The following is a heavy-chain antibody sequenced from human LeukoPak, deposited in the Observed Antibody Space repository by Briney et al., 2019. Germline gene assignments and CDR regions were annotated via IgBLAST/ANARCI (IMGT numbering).Heavy chain of an antibody. V-gene: IGHV3-23*01. CDR3: ARAQHDIVLMVYAII. Sequence: GGSLRLSCAASGFTFSSYAMSWVRQAPGKGLEWVSAISGSGGSTYYADSVKGRFTISRDNAKNSLYLQMNSLRAEDTAVYYCARAQHDIVLMVYAIIWGQGTLVTVSS. D-gene: IGHD2-8*01. CDR2: ISGSGGST. CDR1: GFTFSSYA. J-gene: IGHJ4*02.